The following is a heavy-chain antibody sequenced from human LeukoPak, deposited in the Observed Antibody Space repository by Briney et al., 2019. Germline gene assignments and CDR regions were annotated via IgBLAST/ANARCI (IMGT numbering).Heavy chain of an antibody. Sequence: ASVKVSCKASGGTFSSYAISWVRQAPGQGLEWMGTIIPILGIANYAQKFQGRVTITADKSTSTAYMELSSLRSEDTAVYYCATASIAAAGTGYYGMDVWGQGTTVTVSS. CDR3: ATASIAAAGTGYYGMDV. CDR2: IIPILGIA. V-gene: IGHV1-69*04. CDR1: GGTFSSYA. J-gene: IGHJ6*02. D-gene: IGHD6-13*01.